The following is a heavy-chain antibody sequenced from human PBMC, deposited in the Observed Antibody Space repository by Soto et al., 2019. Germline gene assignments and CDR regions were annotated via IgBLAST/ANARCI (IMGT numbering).Heavy chain of an antibody. Sequence: ASVKVSCKVSGYTLTELSMHWVRQAPGKGLEWMGGFDPEDGETIYAQKFQGRVTMTEDTSTDTAYMELSSLRSEDTAVYYCATDQRGMITFGGVIAPYNWFDPWGQGTLVTVSS. CDR3: ATDQRGMITFGGVIAPYNWFDP. CDR1: GYTLTELS. J-gene: IGHJ5*02. D-gene: IGHD3-16*02. V-gene: IGHV1-24*01. CDR2: FDPEDGET.